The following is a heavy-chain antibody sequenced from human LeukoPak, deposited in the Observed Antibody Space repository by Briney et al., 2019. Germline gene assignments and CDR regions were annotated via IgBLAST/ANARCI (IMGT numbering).Heavy chain of an antibody. CDR1: GFTFSSYA. CDR2: ISGSGGST. V-gene: IGHV3-23*01. Sequence: GGSLRLSCAASGFTFSSYAMSWVRQAPGKGLEWVSAISGSGGSTYYADSVKGRSTISRDNSENTLYLQMNSLRAEDTAVYYCAKDRAIQHDYGDLYYFDYWGQGALVTVSS. CDR3: AKDRAIQHDYGDLYYFDY. J-gene: IGHJ4*02. D-gene: IGHD4-17*01.